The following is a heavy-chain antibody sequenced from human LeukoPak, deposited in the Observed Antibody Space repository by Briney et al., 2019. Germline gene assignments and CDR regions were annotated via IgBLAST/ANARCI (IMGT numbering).Heavy chain of an antibody. D-gene: IGHD2-2*02. J-gene: IGHJ4*02. CDR3: ARGRFCSSTSCYSDY. V-gene: IGHV4-34*01. CDR2: INHSGST. Sequence: SETLSLTCAVYGGSFSGYYWSWIRQPPGKGLEWIGEINHSGSTNYNPSLKSRVTISVDTSKNQFSLKLSSVTAADTAVYYCARGRFCSSTSCYSDYWGQGILVTVSS. CDR1: GGSFSGYY.